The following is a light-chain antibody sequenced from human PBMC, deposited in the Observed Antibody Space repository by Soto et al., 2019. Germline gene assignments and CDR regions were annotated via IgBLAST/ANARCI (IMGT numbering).Light chain of an antibody. J-gene: IGKJ1*01. CDR1: QSVDSTF. CDR3: QQYMSSVT. Sequence: EIVLTQSPGSLSLSPGERATLSCRASQSVDSTFFACYQKQPGQAPRLLMYGVSKRATGIPDRFSGSGSGTDFTLTISRLEPEDFAVYYCQQYMSSVTFGQGTRVEIK. CDR2: GVS. V-gene: IGKV3-20*01.